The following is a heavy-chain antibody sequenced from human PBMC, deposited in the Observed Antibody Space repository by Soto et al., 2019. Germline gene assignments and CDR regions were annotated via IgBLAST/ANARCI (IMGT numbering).Heavy chain of an antibody. J-gene: IGHJ4*02. CDR1: GDSISSTSYY. V-gene: IGHV4-39*01. CDR3: ARQGYYDSSTFPY. D-gene: IGHD3-22*01. CDR2: MYYSGRT. Sequence: SETLSLTCTVSGDSISSTSYYWGWIRQPPGKGLEWIASMYYSGRTYSNPSLKSRVTISVDTSKNQFSLKLSSVTAADTAVYYCARQGYYDSSTFPYWGQGTLVTVSS.